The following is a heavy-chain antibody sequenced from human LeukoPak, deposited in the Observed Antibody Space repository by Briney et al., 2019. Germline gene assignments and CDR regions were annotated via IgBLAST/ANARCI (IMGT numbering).Heavy chain of an antibody. Sequence: PGRSLRLSCAASGFTFSSYAMHWVPQVPGKGLEWGAVISYDGSNKYYADSVKGRFTISRDNSKNTLYLQMNSLSAEDTAVYYCARDKAVAGPYHYYYYGMDVWGQGTTVTVSS. D-gene: IGHD6-19*01. CDR2: ISYDGSNK. V-gene: IGHV3-30-3*01. J-gene: IGHJ6*02. CDR3: ARDKAVAGPYHYYYYGMDV. CDR1: GFTFSSYA.